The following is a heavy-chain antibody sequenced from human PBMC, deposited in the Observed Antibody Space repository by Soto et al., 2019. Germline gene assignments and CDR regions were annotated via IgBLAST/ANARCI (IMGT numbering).Heavy chain of an antibody. Sequence: SETLSLTGTVSGGSISSGGYYWSWIRQHPGKGLEWIGYIYYSGSTYYNPSLKSRVTISVDTSKNQFSLKLSSVTAADTAVYYAARDPGYCSGGSCYYGGFDYWGQGTLVTVSS. V-gene: IGHV4-31*03. D-gene: IGHD2-15*01. CDR3: ARDPGYCSGGSCYYGGFDY. CDR1: GGSISSGGYY. J-gene: IGHJ4*02. CDR2: IYYSGST.